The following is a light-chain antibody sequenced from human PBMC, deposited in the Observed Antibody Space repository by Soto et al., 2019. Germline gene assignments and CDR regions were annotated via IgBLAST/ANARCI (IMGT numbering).Light chain of an antibody. CDR2: DAS. CDR3: QQRSDWPPYT. CDR1: QSVSSY. J-gene: IGKJ2*01. Sequence: EIVLTQSPATLSLSPGERATLSCRASQSVSSYLARYQQKPGQPPRLLIYDASNRATGTPARFSGSGSGTDFTLTISSLEPEDFAVYYCQQRSDWPPYTFGQGTKLEIK. V-gene: IGKV3-11*01.